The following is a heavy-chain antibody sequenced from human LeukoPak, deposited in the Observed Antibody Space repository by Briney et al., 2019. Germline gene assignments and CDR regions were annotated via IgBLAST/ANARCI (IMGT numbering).Heavy chain of an antibody. D-gene: IGHD5-18*01. J-gene: IGHJ3*02. CDR1: GGSISSTIYY. V-gene: IGHV4-39*07. Sequence: PSETLSLTCTVSGGSISSTIYYWGWIRQPPGKGLEWIGSIYYRGSTYYNPSLKSRVAISVDTSKNQFSLKLSSVTAADTAVYYCARDHVDTVMVLTSTHAFDIWGQGTMVTVSS. CDR2: IYYRGST. CDR3: ARDHVDTVMVLTSTHAFDI.